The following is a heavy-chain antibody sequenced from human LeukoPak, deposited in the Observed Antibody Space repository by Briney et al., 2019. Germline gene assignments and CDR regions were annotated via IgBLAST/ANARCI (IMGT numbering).Heavy chain of an antibody. CDR3: AKVDRGDYSSSPVPYYNYYMNV. Sequence: GGSLRLSCAASGFTFSYYSMNWVRQAPGRGLEWVSCISSSSSLIFYSDSVRGRFTISRDNAKNLLYLHMNSLRVEDTAVYYCAKVDRGDYSSSPVPYYNYYMNVWGKGTTMTVSS. CDR1: GFTFSYYS. J-gene: IGHJ6*03. V-gene: IGHV3-21*01. D-gene: IGHD6-13*01. CDR2: ISSSSSLI.